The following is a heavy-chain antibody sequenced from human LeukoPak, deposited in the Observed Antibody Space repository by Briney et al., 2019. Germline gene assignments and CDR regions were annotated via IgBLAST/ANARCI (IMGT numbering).Heavy chain of an antibody. V-gene: IGHV4-59*08. CDR3: ARHYSSSWDFDC. J-gene: IGHJ4*02. D-gene: IGHD6-13*01. CDR1: GGSISSYY. Sequence: SETLSLTCTVSGGSISSYYWSWIRQPPGKGLEWIGYIYYSGSTNYNPSLKSRVTISVDTSKNQFSLKLSSVTAADTAVYYCARHYSSSWDFDCWGQGTLVTVSS. CDR2: IYYSGST.